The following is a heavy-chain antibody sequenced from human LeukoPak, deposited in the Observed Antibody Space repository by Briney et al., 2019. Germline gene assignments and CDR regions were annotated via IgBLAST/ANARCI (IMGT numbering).Heavy chain of an antibody. Sequence: SQTLSLTCTVSDGSISSGSYYWSWIRQPAGKGLEWIGRIYTSGSTNYNPSLKSRVTISVDTSKNQFSLKLSSVTAADTAVYYCASSPRDYYDSSGYYNPLYYWGQGTLVTVSS. V-gene: IGHV4-61*02. CDR2: IYTSGST. J-gene: IGHJ4*02. CDR1: DGSISSGSYY. CDR3: ASSPRDYYDSSGYYNPLYY. D-gene: IGHD3-22*01.